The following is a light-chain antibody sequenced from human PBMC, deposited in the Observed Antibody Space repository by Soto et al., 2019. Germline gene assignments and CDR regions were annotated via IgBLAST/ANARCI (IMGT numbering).Light chain of an antibody. CDR3: AAWDDRLNGYV. Sequence: QSALTQPPSAPGTPGQRVTISCSGSSSNIESNTVTWYQQLPGTAPKLVIYSNDDRPSGVPARFSGSTSGTSASLAISGLQSEDEADYYCAAWDDRLNGYVFGGGTKVTVL. V-gene: IGLV1-44*01. CDR1: SSNIESNT. CDR2: SND. J-gene: IGLJ1*01.